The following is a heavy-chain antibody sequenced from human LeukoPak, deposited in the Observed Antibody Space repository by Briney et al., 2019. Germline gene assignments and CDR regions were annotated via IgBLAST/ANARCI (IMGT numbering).Heavy chain of an antibody. Sequence: GGSLRLSCAASGFTFSSYGMHWVRQAPGKGLEWVAVISYDGSNKYYADSVKGRFTISRDNSKNSLYLQMNSLRAEDMALYYCAKDGGPMVRGVFDYWGQGTLVTVSS. V-gene: IGHV3-30*18. D-gene: IGHD3-10*01. CDR2: ISYDGSNK. J-gene: IGHJ4*02. CDR1: GFTFSSYG. CDR3: AKDGGPMVRGVFDY.